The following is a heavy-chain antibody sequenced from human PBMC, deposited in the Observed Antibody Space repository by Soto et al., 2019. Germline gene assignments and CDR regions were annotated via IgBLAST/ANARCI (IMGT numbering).Heavy chain of an antibody. CDR3: ARDLSWGSNWYYYMDV. Sequence: GGSLRLSCATSGFILSDCAMNWVRQAPGKGLEWVSYISSSSSVIDYADSVKGRFTVSRDNAWNSLYLQMNSLRAEDTAVYYCARDLSWGSNWYYYMDVWGKGTTVTVSS. D-gene: IGHD7-27*01. CDR2: ISSSSSVI. J-gene: IGHJ6*03. CDR1: GFILSDCA. V-gene: IGHV3-48*01.